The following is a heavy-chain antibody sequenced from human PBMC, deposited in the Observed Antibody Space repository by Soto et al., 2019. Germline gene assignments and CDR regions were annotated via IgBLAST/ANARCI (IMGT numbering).Heavy chain of an antibody. D-gene: IGHD2-2*01. V-gene: IGHV4-4*02. J-gene: IGHJ6*03. CDR2: IYHSGST. Sequence: QVQLQESGPGLVKPSGTLSLTCAVSSCSISSSNWWSWVRQPPGKGLEWIGEIYHSGSTNYNPSLKSLVTISVDKSKNQFSLTLSSVTAADTAVYYCARAYCSSTSCYYYYYMDVWGKGTTVTDSS. CDR3: ARAYCSSTSCYYYYYMDV. CDR1: SCSISSSNW.